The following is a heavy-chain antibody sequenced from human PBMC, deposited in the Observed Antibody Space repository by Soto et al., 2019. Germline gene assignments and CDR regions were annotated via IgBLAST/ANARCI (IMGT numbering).Heavy chain of an antibody. CDR2: ISAYNGNT. V-gene: IGHV1-18*01. CDR3: ASSSGDVLRYFDWLLPTYYYYYDMDV. J-gene: IGHJ6*02. D-gene: IGHD3-9*01. CDR1: GYTFTSYG. Sequence: GASVKVSCKASGYTFTSYGISWVRQAPGQGLEWMGWISAYNGNTNYAQKLQGRVTMTTDTSTSTAYMELRSLRSDDTAVYYCASSSGDVLRYFDWLLPTYYYYYDMDVWGQGTTVTVSS.